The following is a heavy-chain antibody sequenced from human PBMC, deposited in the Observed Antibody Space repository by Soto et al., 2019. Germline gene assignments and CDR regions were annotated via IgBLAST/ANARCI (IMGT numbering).Heavy chain of an antibody. Sequence: QVQLQESGPGLVKPSETLSLACSVSGGSISDFYWIWIRQPPGKGMEYIGYIFHTGFTESNPSLKSRVIMTVDMSKNEFSLRLNSVTAADTARYYCARGVGSGFHNSRVYYYAMDVWGQGTTVTVSS. CDR1: GGSISDFY. J-gene: IGHJ6*02. CDR3: ARGVGSGFHNSRVYYYAMDV. D-gene: IGHD1-1*01. V-gene: IGHV4-59*01. CDR2: IFHTGFT.